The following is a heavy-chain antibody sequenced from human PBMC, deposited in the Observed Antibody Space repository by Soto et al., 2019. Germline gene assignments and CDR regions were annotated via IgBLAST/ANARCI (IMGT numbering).Heavy chain of an antibody. Sequence: EVQLVESGGDLVQPGGSLRLSCVASGFTFSNYWMYWVRQAPGEGLVWVSRINNDGSVSSYADSVKGRLTISRDNVKNTLYLQMDSLRAEDTAVYYCARGDCVGGTCYSLAGSFYYYMDVWGKGTTVTVFS. CDR3: ARGDCVGGTCYSLAGSFYYYMDV. V-gene: IGHV3-74*01. J-gene: IGHJ6*03. CDR1: GFTFSNYW. CDR2: INNDGSVS. D-gene: IGHD2-15*01.